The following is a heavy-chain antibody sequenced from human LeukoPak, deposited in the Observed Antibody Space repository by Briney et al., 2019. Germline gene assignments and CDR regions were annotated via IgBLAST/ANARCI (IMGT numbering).Heavy chain of an antibody. CDR1: GDTFTSYG. CDR3: ARVVSIAAAGKV. J-gene: IGHJ4*02. Sequence: ASVKVSCKAAGDTFTSYGISLVRQAPGQGLEWMGWISAYNGNTNYAQKLQGRVTMTTDTSTSTAYMELRSLRSDDTAVYYCARVVSIAAAGKVWGQGTLVTVSS. CDR2: ISAYNGNT. V-gene: IGHV1-18*01. D-gene: IGHD6-13*01.